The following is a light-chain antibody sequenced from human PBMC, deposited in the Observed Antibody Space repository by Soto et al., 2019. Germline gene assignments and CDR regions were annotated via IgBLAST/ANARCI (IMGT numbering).Light chain of an antibody. V-gene: IGLV2-14*01. Sequence: QSALTQPASVSGSPGQSITIACTGTSSDIGGYNFVSWYQQHPGKAPKLLIYDVGNRPSGVSNRFSGSKSGNTASLTISGLQAEDEAHYYCISYRTVSTDVFGTGTKLTVL. J-gene: IGLJ1*01. CDR2: DVG. CDR1: SSDIGGYNF. CDR3: ISYRTVSTDV.